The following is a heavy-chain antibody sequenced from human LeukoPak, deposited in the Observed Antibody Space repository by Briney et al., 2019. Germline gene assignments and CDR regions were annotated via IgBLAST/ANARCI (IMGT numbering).Heavy chain of an antibody. CDR3: XXXLMYYYDSSGFDY. CDR2: ISSSSSYI. D-gene: IGHD3-22*01. J-gene: IGHJ4*02. Sequence: GGSLRLSCAASGFTFSSYSMNWVRQAPGKGLEWVSSISSSSSYIYYADSVKGRFTISRDNAKNSLYLQMNSLRAEDTAVYYXXXXLMYYYDSSGFDYWGQGTLVTVSS. V-gene: IGHV3-21*01. CDR1: GFTFSSYS.